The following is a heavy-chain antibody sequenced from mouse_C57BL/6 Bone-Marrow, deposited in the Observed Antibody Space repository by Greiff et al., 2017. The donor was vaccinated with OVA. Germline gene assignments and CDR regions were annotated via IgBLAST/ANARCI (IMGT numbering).Heavy chain of an antibody. V-gene: IGHV1-61*01. CDR3: ARSRTYYYGSSLFAY. J-gene: IGHJ3*01. CDR1: GYTFTSYW. Sequence: QVQLKQPGAELVRPGSSVKLSCKASGYTFTSYWMDWVKQRPGQGLEWIGNIYPSDSETHYNQKFKDKATLTVDKSSSTAYMQLSSLTSEDSAVYYCARSRTYYYGSSLFAYWGQGTLVTVSA. CDR2: IYPSDSET. D-gene: IGHD1-1*01.